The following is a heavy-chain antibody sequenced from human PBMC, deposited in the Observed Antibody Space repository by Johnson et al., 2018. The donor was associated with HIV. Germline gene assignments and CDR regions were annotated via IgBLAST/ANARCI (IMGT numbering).Heavy chain of an antibody. Sequence: VQLVESGGGLVQPGGSLRLSCAASGFRFSSSWMHWVRQAPGKGLVWVSRINSDGGSTAYADSVKGRFTLSRENTKDTLSLQMNSLRAEDTAVYYCTTEKLSTAIVVVPAAWTGDAFDIWGQGTMVTVSS. D-gene: IGHD2-2*01. V-gene: IGHV3-74*02. J-gene: IGHJ3*02. CDR2: INSDGGST. CDR1: GFRFSSSW. CDR3: TTEKLSTAIVVVPAAWTGDAFDI.